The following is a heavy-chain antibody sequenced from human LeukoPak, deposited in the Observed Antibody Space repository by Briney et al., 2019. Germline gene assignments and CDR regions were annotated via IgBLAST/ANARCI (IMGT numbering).Heavy chain of an antibody. Sequence: PSETLSLTCTVSGGSISSSSYYWGWIRQPPGKGLEWIGSIYYSGSTYYNPSLKRRVNISVDTSKNQFSLKLSSVTAADTAIYYCARLLSIADAFDIWGQGTMVTVSS. D-gene: IGHD2/OR15-2a*01. V-gene: IGHV4-39*01. CDR1: GGSISSSSYY. CDR3: ARLLSIADAFDI. J-gene: IGHJ3*02. CDR2: IYYSGST.